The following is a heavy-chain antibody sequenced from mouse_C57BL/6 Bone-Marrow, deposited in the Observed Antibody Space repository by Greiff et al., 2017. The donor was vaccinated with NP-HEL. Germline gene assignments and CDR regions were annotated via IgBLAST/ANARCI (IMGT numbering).Heavy chain of an antibody. CDR2: INPSSGYT. CDR3: ARTDSWYGNPYAMDY. Sequence: QVQLQQSGAELAKPGASVKLSCKASGYTFTSYWMHWVKQRPGQGLEWIGYINPSSGYTKYNQKFKDKATLTADTSSSTAYMQLSSLTYEDSAVYYCARTDSWYGNPYAMDYWGQGTSVTVSS. CDR1: GYTFTSYW. D-gene: IGHD2-10*02. J-gene: IGHJ4*01. V-gene: IGHV1-7*01.